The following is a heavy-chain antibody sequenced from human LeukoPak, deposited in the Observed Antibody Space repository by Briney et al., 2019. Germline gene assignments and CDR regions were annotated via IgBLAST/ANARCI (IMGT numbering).Heavy chain of an antibody. CDR3: ARGPQDCSSTSCYAGDFGY. Sequence: SETLSLTCAVYGFSFSGYYWSWLRRPPGKGLEWLGEINHSGSTNYNPSLKSRVTISVDTSKNQFSLKLSSVTAADTAVYYCARGPQDCSSTSCYAGDFGYWGQGTLVTVSS. CDR1: GFSFSGYY. D-gene: IGHD2-2*01. CDR2: INHSGST. J-gene: IGHJ4*02. V-gene: IGHV4-34*01.